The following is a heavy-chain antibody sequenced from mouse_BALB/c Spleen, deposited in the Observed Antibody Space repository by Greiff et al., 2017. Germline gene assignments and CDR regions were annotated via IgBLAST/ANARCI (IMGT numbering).Heavy chain of an antibody. V-gene: IGHV1S22*01. Sequence: LQQPGSELVRPGASVKLSCKASGYTFTSYWMHWVKQRHGQGLEWIGNIYPGSGSTNYDEKFKSKGTLAVDTSSSTAYMHLSSLTSEDTAVCYCTRGGVYGNYGMDYWGQGTTVTVSS. CDR2: IYPGSGST. CDR1: GYTFTSYW. CDR3: TRGGVYGNYGMDY. D-gene: IGHD2-1*01. J-gene: IGHJ4*01.